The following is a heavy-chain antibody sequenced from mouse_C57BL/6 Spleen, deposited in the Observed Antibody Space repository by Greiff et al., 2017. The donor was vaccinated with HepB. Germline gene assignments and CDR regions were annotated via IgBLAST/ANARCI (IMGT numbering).Heavy chain of an antibody. CDR3: ARPRYYYGSSWEFAY. D-gene: IGHD1-1*01. CDR2: IYPRDGST. Sequence: VQLKESDAELVKPGASVKISCKVSGYTFTDHTIHWMKQRPEQGLEWIGYIYPRDGSTKYNETFKGKATLTAYKSSSTAYMQLKSLTSEDSAVYFCARPRYYYGSSWEFAYWGQGTLVTVSA. V-gene: IGHV1-78*01. J-gene: IGHJ3*01. CDR1: GYTFTDHT.